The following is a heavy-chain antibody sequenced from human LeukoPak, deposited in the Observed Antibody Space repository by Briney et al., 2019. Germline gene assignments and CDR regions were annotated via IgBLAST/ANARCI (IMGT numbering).Heavy chain of an antibody. CDR2: INPNTGGT. V-gene: IGHV1-2*02. CDR1: GYTLTGYY. Sequence: GASVKVSCKASGYTLTGYYMHWVRQAPGQGLEWMGWINPNTGGTHYAQKFQGRVTMTRDTSISTAYMELSRLVSDDTAVYYCARGRNSNYGRGRGYFDYWGQGTLVTVSS. J-gene: IGHJ4*02. D-gene: IGHD4-11*01. CDR3: ARGRNSNYGRGRGYFDY.